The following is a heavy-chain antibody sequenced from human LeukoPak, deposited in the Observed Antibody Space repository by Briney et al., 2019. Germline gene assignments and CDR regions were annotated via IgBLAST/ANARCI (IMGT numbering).Heavy chain of an antibody. Sequence: ASVKVSCKASGYTFTSYFIRWVRQAPGQGLEWMGIINPIGGTTNFAQKFQGRVTLTRDTSTSTVFMELSSLRSEDTAVYYCARLESGSSPSDSWGQGTLVTVSS. J-gene: IGHJ4*02. V-gene: IGHV1-46*01. CDR1: GYTFTSYF. D-gene: IGHD6-6*01. CDR3: ARLESGSSPSDS. CDR2: INPIGGTT.